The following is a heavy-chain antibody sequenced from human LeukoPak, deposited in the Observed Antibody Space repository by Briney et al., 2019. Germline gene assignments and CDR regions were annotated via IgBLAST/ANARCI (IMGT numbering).Heavy chain of an antibody. D-gene: IGHD4-23*01. CDR2: INHSGST. V-gene: IGHV4-34*01. CDR1: GGSFSGYY. J-gene: IGHJ3*02. Sequence: SETLSLTCAVYGGSFSGYYWSWIRQPPGKGLEWIGEINHSGSTNYNPSLKSRVTISVDTSKNQFSLKLSSVTAADTAVYYYARQPTVVTPGGPPHDAFDIWGQGTMVTVSS. CDR3: ARQPTVVTPGGPPHDAFDI.